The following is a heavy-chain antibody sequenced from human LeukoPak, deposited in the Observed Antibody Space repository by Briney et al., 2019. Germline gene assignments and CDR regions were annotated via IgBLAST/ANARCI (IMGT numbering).Heavy chain of an antibody. CDR1: GYTFTNYD. D-gene: IGHD2-15*01. CDR3: AREQDIVVVVAALRQREMGGFDP. J-gene: IGHJ5*02. V-gene: IGHV1-8*01. Sequence: GASVRVSCKASGYTFTNYDINWVRQATGQGPEWMGGMNPKSGNTGYAQKFKGRVTMNRKTSISTDYMELSSLRSDDTAVYYCAREQDIVVVVAALRQREMGGFDPWGQGTLVTVSS. CDR2: MNPKSGNT.